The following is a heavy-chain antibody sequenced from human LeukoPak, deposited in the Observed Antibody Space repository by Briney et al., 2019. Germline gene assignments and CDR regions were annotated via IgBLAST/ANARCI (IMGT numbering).Heavy chain of an antibody. CDR1: GYTFTGYY. V-gene: IGHV1-2*02. CDR3: ARGMWLQSGAFDS. CDR2: INPNSGGT. D-gene: IGHD5-24*01. Sequence: ASVKVSCKASGYTFTGYYMHWVRQAPGQGLEWMGWINPNSGGTNYAQKFQGRVTMTRDTSISTAYMELSRLRSDDTAVYYCARGMWLQSGAFDSWGQGTLVTVSS. J-gene: IGHJ4*02.